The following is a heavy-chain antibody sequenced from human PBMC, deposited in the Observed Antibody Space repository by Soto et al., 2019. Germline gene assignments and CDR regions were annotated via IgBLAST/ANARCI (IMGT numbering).Heavy chain of an antibody. CDR3: ARTYGSGSYYTRGYYYGMDV. CDR2: ISAYNGNT. V-gene: IGHV1-18*01. J-gene: IGHJ6*02. CDR1: GYTFTSYG. Sequence: ASVKVSCKASGYTFTSYGISWVRQAPGQGLEWMGWISAYNGNTNYAQKLQGRVTMTTDTSTSTAYMELRSLRSDDTAVYYCARTYGSGSYYTRGYYYGMDVWGQGTTVTVSS. D-gene: IGHD3-10*01.